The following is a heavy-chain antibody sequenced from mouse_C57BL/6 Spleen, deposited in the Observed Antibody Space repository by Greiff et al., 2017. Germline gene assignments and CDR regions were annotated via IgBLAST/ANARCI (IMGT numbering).Heavy chain of an antibody. CDR1: GFNIKDDY. J-gene: IGHJ2*01. D-gene: IGHD2-1*01. Sequence: EVKLVESGAELVRPGASVKLSCTASGFNIKDDYMHWVKQRPEQGLEWIGWIDPENGDTEYASKFQGKATITADTSSNTAYLQLSSLTSEDTAVYYCTTRGNYEYYFDYWGQGTTLTVSS. CDR3: TTRGNYEYYFDY. CDR2: IDPENGDT. V-gene: IGHV14-4*01.